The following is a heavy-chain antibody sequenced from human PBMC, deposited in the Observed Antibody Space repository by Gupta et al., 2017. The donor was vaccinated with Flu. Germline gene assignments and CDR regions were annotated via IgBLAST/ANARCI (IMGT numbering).Heavy chain of an antibody. CDR1: GDSVSSTSVA. V-gene: IGHV6-1*01. J-gene: IGHJ6*02. D-gene: IGHD1-26*01. CDR3: SRDAGGNYYYGMDV. CDR2: TYYRSKWYN. Sequence: QVQLQQSGPGLVKPSQTLSLTCAISGDSVSSTSVAWNWIRQSQSRGLEWLGRTYYRSKWYNEYAVSVRGRITIDPDTSKNQFSLQLNSVTPEDTAVYYCSRDAGGNYYYGMDVWGQGTTVTVSS.